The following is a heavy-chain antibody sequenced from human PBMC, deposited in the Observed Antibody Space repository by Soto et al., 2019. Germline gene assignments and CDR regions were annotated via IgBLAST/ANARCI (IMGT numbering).Heavy chain of an antibody. J-gene: IGHJ4*02. D-gene: IGHD5-12*01. CDR2: VFSNDAK. CDR1: GFSLSHIRVG. V-gene: IGHV2-26*01. CDR3: ARIERYSTYEYFDF. Sequence: QVTLKESGPVLMKPTETLTLTCTVSGFSLSHIRVGVGWIRQPPGKALEWLAHVFSNDAKSYSPSLKGRLTISRDTFRSQVVLTMTNVDPVDTATYFCARIERYSTYEYFDFWGQGTLVTVSS.